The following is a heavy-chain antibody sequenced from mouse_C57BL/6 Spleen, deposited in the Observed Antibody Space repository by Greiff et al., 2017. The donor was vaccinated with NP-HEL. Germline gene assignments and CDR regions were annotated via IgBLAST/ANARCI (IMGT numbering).Heavy chain of an antibody. CDR2: INPGSGGT. D-gene: IGHD4-1*01. CDR1: GYAFTNYL. Sequence: QVQLQQSGAELVRPGTSVKVSCKASGYAFTNYLIEWVKQRPGQGLEWIGVINPGSGGTNYNEKFKGKATLTADKSSSPAYMQLSSRTSGDSAVYFLARGGLTGTFGYWGQGYLVTVAA. CDR3: ARGGLTGTFGY. J-gene: IGHJ3*01. V-gene: IGHV1-54*01.